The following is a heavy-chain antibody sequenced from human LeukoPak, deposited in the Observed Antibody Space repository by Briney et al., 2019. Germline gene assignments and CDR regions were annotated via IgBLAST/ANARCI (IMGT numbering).Heavy chain of an antibody. Sequence: PGGSLRLSCAASGFTFIPYWMHWVRQAPGKGLVWVSHINSGGSSTSYADSVKGRFTISRDNAKNTLFLQTHSLRADDTAVYYCARSLGGTYYFDYWGQGTLVTVSS. CDR1: GFTFIPYW. CDR3: ARSLGGTYYFDY. J-gene: IGHJ4*02. D-gene: IGHD1-26*01. V-gene: IGHV3-74*01. CDR2: INSGGSST.